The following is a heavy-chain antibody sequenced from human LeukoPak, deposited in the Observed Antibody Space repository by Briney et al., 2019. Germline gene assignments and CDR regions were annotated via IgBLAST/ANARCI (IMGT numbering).Heavy chain of an antibody. CDR1: GFTFSSYW. J-gene: IGHJ4*02. CDR2: IKQDGSEK. Sequence: QPGGSLRLSCAASGFTFSSYWMSWVRQAPGKGLEWVANIKQDGSEKYYVDSVKGRFTIFRDNAKNSLYLQMDSLRVEDTAVYYCANGDGFDYWGQGTLVIVSS. CDR3: ANGDGFDY. D-gene: IGHD5-24*01. V-gene: IGHV3-7*01.